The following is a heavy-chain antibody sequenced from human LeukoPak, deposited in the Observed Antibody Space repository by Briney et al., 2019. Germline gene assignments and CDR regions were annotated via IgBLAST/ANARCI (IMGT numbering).Heavy chain of an antibody. CDR3: TRRSYDSGSYYDGWYFDY. D-gene: IGHD3-10*01. V-gene: IGHV4-34*01. CDR2: INHNGNT. CDR1: GGSFSGYH. Sequence: SETLSLTCAVYGGSFSGYHWNWIRQAPGKGLEWIGEINHNGNTNYNPSLKVRVTISVDTSKNQFSLKLNSVTAADTAVYYCTRRSYDSGSYYDGWYFDYWGQGTLVTVSS. J-gene: IGHJ4*02.